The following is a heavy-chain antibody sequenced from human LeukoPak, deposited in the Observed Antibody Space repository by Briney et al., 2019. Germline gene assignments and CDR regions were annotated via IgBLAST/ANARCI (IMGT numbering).Heavy chain of an antibody. V-gene: IGHV4-39*07. Sequence: PSETLSLTCTVSGGSISSSSYYWSCVRLPPGKGLEWIGEINHSGSTNYNPSLKSRVTISVDTSKNQFSLKLSSVTAADTAVYYCARGRIAISGSYAYWGQGTLVTVSS. CDR1: GGSISSSSYY. D-gene: IGHD1-26*01. CDR2: INHSGST. CDR3: ARGRIAISGSYAY. J-gene: IGHJ4*02.